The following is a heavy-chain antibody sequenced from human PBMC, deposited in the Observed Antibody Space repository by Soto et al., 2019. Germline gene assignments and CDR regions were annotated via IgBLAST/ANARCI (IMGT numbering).Heavy chain of an antibody. CDR2: IDHSGST. V-gene: IGHV4-34*01. Sequence: SETLSLTCGVYGASFSGYYWSWIRQPPGKGLEWIGEIDHSGSTNYNPSLKSRVTISVDTSKNQFSLKLSSVTAADTAVYYCARWYGGSLDYWGQGTLVTVSS. CDR1: GASFSGYY. D-gene: IGHD4-17*01. J-gene: IGHJ4*02. CDR3: ARWYGGSLDY.